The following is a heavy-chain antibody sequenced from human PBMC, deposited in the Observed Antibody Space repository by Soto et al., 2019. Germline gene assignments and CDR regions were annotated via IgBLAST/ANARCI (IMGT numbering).Heavy chain of an antibody. CDR2: IKPDGSEK. J-gene: IGHJ1*01. Sequence: GGSLRLSCAASGFTFSSYWMSWVRQAPGKGLEWVANIKPDGSEKWYVDSVKGRFIISRDNAKNSLYLQMNSLRAEDTAVYYCAKGVPGIAVAGTGYFQHRGQSTLVTVSS. CDR3: AKGVPGIAVAGTGYFQH. V-gene: IGHV3-7*02. D-gene: IGHD6-19*01. CDR1: GFTFSSYW.